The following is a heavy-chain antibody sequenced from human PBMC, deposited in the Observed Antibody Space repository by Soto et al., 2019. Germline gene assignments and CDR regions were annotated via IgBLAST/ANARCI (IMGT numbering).Heavy chain of an antibody. J-gene: IGHJ5*02. CDR2: IYHSGRT. CDR3: ARDLTIGGFFDP. D-gene: IGHD3-10*01. CDR1: GVSITTYY. Sequence: SETLSLTCTVSGVSITTYYWTWLRQPPGRGLEWIGYIYHSGRTNCSPSLKSRVTMSVDTSKNQFSLKLSSVTAADTAVYYCARDLTIGGFFDPWGQGTLVTVSS. V-gene: IGHV4-59*01.